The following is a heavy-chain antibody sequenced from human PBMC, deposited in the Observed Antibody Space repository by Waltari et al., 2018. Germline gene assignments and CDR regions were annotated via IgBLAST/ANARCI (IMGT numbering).Heavy chain of an antibody. CDR1: GGAFSTYT. CDR2: IIPFLGIS. Sequence: HVQLEQSGAEVKKPGSSVKVSFKASGGAFSTYTVTWGRQAPGQGLEWMGSIIPFLGISKYAQSLQARLTITVDQSTNTGYMELNNLRPEDTGVYYCARSGEMKGTVDYWGQGTLVTVSS. CDR3: ARSGEMKGTVDY. V-gene: IGHV1-69*02. J-gene: IGHJ4*02. D-gene: IGHD1-1*01.